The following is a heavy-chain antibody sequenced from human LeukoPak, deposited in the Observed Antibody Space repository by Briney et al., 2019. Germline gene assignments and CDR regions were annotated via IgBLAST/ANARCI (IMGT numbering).Heavy chain of an antibody. CDR1: GGTFSSYA. Sequence: GASVKVSCKASGGTFSSYAISWVRQAPGQGLEWMGGIIPIFGTANYAQKFRGRVTITTDESTSTAYMELSSLRSEDTAVYYCARDLGGSSDAFDIWGQGTMVTVSS. CDR2: IIPIFGTA. D-gene: IGHD1-26*01. CDR3: ARDLGGSSDAFDI. J-gene: IGHJ3*02. V-gene: IGHV1-69*05.